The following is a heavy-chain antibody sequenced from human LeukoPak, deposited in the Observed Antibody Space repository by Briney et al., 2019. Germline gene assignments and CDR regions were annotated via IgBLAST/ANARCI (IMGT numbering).Heavy chain of an antibody. J-gene: IGHJ4*02. V-gene: IGHV3-23*01. CDR1: GFTFSTYA. CDR2: IRGSGGSA. Sequence: GGSLRLSCAASGFTFSTYAMSWVRQAPGGGRGWVSDIRGSGGSAYYADSVKGRFTISRDNSKNTLYLQMNSLRAEDTAVYYCAKDQRYSSGWYDYWGQGTLVTVSS. CDR3: AKDQRYSSGWYDY. D-gene: IGHD6-19*01.